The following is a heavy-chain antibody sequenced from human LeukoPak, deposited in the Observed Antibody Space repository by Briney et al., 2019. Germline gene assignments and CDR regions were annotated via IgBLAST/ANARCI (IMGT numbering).Heavy chain of an antibody. CDR3: AKDRSTGWYAGFDF. D-gene: IGHD6-19*01. V-gene: IGHV3-30*18. CDR2: ISYDGIYK. CDR1: GXTFSSYG. J-gene: IGHJ5*01. Sequence: PGGSLRLSCAASGXTFSSYGMHWVRQAPGKGLEWVAYISYDGIYKNYTDSVKGRFTIARDNSKTTLYLQMISLRPEDSAVYFCAKDRSTGWYAGFDFWGQGTLVTVSS.